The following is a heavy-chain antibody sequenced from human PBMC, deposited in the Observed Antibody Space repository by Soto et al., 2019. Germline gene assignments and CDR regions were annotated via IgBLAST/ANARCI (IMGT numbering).Heavy chain of an antibody. CDR1: GYTFTSYV. CDR2: ISAYNGNT. J-gene: IGHJ6*02. D-gene: IGHD3-22*01. CDR3: ARXAGHYYYDPSAYCYYYYGMAV. V-gene: IGHV1-18*04. Sequence: ASVKVSCKASGYTFTSYVLSWVRQAPGQGLEWIGWISAYNGNTNYARKLQGRVTMTTDTFTATAYIKLRSLMPEDTGVYYCARXAGHYYYDPSAYCYYYYGMAVRGQRTTVTVSS.